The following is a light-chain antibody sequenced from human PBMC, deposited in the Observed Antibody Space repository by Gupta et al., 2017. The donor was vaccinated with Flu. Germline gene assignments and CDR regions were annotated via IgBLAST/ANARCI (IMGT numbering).Light chain of an antibody. CDR3: QQYDTLGFYS. J-gene: IGKJ2*03. CDR1: QNVSSGY. V-gene: IGKV3-20*01. CDR2: GTP. Sequence: EIVLTQSPGTLSLSPGERATLSCRASQNVSSGYLAWYQQKPGQPPRLLIYGTPTRASGIPDRFSGSGSGTDFTLTISRLEAEDFAVYYCQQYDTLGFYSFGQGTKLEI.